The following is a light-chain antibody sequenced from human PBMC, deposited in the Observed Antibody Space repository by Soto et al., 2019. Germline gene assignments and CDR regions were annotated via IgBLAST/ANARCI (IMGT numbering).Light chain of an antibody. Sequence: DIQMTQSPSSLSASVGDTVTLTCRAHQNIDKFLHWYQQKPGEAPRLLIYAASKLNTGVPSRFSGTGSGTHVTLTISGLQPEDFATYYCQQCYSTPPRLTFGGGTKVEIK. CDR2: AAS. V-gene: IGKV1-39*01. CDR3: QQCYSTPPRLT. CDR1: QNIDKF. J-gene: IGKJ4*01.